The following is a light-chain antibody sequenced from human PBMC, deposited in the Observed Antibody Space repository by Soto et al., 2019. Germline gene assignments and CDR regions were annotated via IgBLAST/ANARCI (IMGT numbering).Light chain of an antibody. CDR2: WAS. J-gene: IGKJ2*01. Sequence: DIVMTQSPDSLAVSLGERATFKCKSSHSLLYTSDNNNYLGWYQVKPGQPPRLLIYWASNRQPGVPDRFSGSGSVTDFTLTITSLQAEDVAVYYCQQYYNTPYTFGQGTKLEIQ. CDR1: HSLLYTSDNNNY. V-gene: IGKV4-1*01. CDR3: QQYYNTPYT.